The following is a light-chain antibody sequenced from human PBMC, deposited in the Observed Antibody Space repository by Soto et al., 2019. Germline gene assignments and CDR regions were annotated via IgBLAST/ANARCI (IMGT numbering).Light chain of an antibody. CDR3: QQYGSSPHT. Sequence: EIVMTQSPATLSVSPGERVILSCRASQSVSINLAWFQQKPGQAPRLLIYAASTRATGIPARFSGSGSGTEFTLTISSLQSEDFAVYYCQQYGSSPHTFGGGTKVEIK. CDR2: AAS. V-gene: IGKV3-15*01. CDR1: QSVSIN. J-gene: IGKJ4*01.